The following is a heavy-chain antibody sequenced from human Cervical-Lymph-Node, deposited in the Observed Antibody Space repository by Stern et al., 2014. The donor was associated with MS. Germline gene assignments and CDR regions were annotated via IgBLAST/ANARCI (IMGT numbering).Heavy chain of an antibody. CDR2: MNPYSGNT. CDR3: ARAVRNQLLSEY. Sequence: VQLVQSGAEVKKPGASVKVSCKASGYTFSSYDITWGRQASGHGLAWMGWMNPYSGNTGYAQKFKGRVSMTSDPSISTVYMELTSLTSDDTAVYFCARAVRNQLLSEYWGQGTLVTVSS. D-gene: IGHD2-2*01. CDR1: GYTFSSYD. V-gene: IGHV1-8*01. J-gene: IGHJ4*02.